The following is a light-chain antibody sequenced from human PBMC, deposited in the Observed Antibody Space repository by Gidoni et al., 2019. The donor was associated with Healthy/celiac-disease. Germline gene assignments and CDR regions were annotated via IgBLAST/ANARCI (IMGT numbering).Light chain of an antibody. CDR3: QQYYSTPTWT. Sequence: DIVMTQSPDSMAVSLGERATINCKSSQRVLYSSNNKNYLAWYQQKPGQPPTLLIYWASTRESGVPDLFSGSGSGTDFTLTISSLQAEDVAVYYCQQYYSTPTWTFGQGTKVEIK. J-gene: IGKJ1*01. CDR1: QRVLYSSNNKNY. V-gene: IGKV4-1*01. CDR2: WAS.